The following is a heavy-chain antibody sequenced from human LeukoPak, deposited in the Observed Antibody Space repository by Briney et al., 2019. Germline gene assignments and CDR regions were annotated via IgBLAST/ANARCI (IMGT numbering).Heavy chain of an antibody. CDR2: IYYNGRS. J-gene: IGHJ5*02. CDR3: TKGSFGAVRDS. D-gene: IGHD1-26*01. Sequence: KPSETLSLTCTVSGDSMIDNNFYWGWTRQSPQKGLEWIASIYYNGRSLYNPSLRSRVTISLDAPKNQIFLKLSSVTAADTAVYYCTKGSFGAVRDSWGRGILVTVSS. CDR1: GDSMIDNNFY. V-gene: IGHV4-39*07.